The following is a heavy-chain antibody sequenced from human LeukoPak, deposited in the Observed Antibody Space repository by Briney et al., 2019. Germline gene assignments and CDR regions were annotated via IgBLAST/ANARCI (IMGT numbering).Heavy chain of an antibody. D-gene: IGHD5-12*01. Sequence: GGSLRLSCAASGFTFNNYWMSWVRQAPGKGLEWVANINQDGSGGYYVDSVKGRFTISRDNARNSLHLQMNSLRAEDTAVYYRARRRADSGYEYWGQGTLVTVSS. V-gene: IGHV3-7*03. J-gene: IGHJ4*02. CDR2: INQDGSGG. CDR1: GFTFNNYW. CDR3: ARRRADSGYEY.